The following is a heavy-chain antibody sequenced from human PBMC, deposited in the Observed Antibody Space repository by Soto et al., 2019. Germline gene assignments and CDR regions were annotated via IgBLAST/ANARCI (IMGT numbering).Heavy chain of an antibody. CDR2: IIPIFGTA. CDR3: ARGSAVTTYYFDY. V-gene: IGHV1-69*13. D-gene: IGHD6-13*01. CDR1: GGTFSSYA. J-gene: IGHJ4*02. Sequence: SVKVSCKASGGTFSSYAISWVRQAPGQGLEWMGGIIPIFGTANYAQKFQGRVTITADESTSKAYMELSSLRSEDTAVYYCARGSAVTTYYFDYWGQGTLVTVSS.